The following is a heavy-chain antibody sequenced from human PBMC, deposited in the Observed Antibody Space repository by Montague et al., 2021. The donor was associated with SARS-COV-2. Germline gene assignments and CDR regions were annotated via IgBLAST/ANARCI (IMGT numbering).Heavy chain of an antibody. V-gene: IGHV4-34*01. J-gene: IGHJ3*02. CDR1: GGSFSGYY. CDR2: INHSGSI. CDR3: ARVPDYYDSSGYYFDAFDI. Sequence: SETLSLTCAVYGGSFSGYYWSWIRQPPGKGLEWIGEINHSGSINYNPSLKSRVTISVDTSKNQFSLKLSSVTAADTAVYYYARVPDYYDSSGYYFDAFDIWGQGTMVTVSS. D-gene: IGHD3-22*01.